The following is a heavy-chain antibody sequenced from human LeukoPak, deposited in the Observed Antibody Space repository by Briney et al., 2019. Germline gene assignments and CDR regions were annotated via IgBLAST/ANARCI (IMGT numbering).Heavy chain of an antibody. V-gene: IGHV3-33*06. Sequence: GGSPRLSCAASGFTFSSYGMHWVRQAPGKGLEWVAVIWYDGSNKYYADSVKGRLTISRDNSKNTLYLQMNSLRAEDTAVYYCAKDKKAVAGRYYYMDVWGKGTTVTVSS. J-gene: IGHJ6*03. D-gene: IGHD6-19*01. CDR3: AKDKKAVAGRYYYMDV. CDR2: IWYDGSNK. CDR1: GFTFSSYG.